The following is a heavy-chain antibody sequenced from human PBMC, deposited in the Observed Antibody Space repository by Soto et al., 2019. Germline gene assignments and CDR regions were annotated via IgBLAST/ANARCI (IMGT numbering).Heavy chain of an antibody. CDR2: ISSSSSTI. V-gene: IGHV3-48*01. CDR1: GFTFSSYS. CDR3: AREEPSPYYYDSSGYYLPSPFGY. J-gene: IGHJ4*02. Sequence: LRLSCAASGFTFSSYSMNWVRQAPGKGLEWVSYISSSSSTIYYADSVKGRFTISRDNAKNSLYLQMNSLRAEDTAVYYCAREEPSPYYYDSSGYYLPSPFGYWGQGTLVTVSS. D-gene: IGHD3-22*01.